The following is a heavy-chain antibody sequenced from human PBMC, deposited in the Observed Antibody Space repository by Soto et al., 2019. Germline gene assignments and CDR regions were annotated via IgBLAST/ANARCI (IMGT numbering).Heavy chain of an antibody. V-gene: IGHV3-53*01. J-gene: IGHJ6*02. Sequence: GGSLRLSCAASGFTVSSNYMSWVRQAPGKGLEWVSVIYSGGSTYYADSVKGRFTISRDNSKNTLYLQMNSLRAEDTAVYYCARYMSSGFYGMDVWGQGTTVTVS. CDR2: IYSGGST. CDR3: ARYMSSGFYGMDV. D-gene: IGHD6-19*01. CDR1: GFTVSSNY.